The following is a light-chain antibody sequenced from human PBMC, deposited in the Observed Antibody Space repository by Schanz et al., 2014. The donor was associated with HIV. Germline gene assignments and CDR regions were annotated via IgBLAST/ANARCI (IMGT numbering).Light chain of an antibody. CDR2: GAF. J-gene: IGKJ3*01. CDR1: QSVSSY. Sequence: EIVMTQSPATLSLSPGERATVSCRASQSVSSYLAWYQQKPGQAPRLLIYGAFTRATGIPARFSGSGSGTEFTLTISSLQSEDFAVYYCQQYNNWPRTFGHGTTVDIK. CDR3: QQYNNWPRT. V-gene: IGKV3-15*01.